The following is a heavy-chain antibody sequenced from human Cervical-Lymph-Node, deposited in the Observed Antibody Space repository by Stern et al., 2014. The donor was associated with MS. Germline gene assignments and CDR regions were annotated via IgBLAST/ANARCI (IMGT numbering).Heavy chain of an antibody. CDR3: ARAAYSTSSYNY. V-gene: IGHV1-69*01. D-gene: IGHD2/OR15-2a*01. CDR1: GGTFSNHG. Sequence: QLVQSGAEVKKPGSSVKVSCKASGGTFSNHGISWVRQAPGQGLEWMGGTIAIFGQAIYEQKFQDRVTITAVESTRAAYMELSSLRSEDTAVYYCARAAYSTSSYNYWGQGTLVTVSA. J-gene: IGHJ4*02. CDR2: TIAIFGQA.